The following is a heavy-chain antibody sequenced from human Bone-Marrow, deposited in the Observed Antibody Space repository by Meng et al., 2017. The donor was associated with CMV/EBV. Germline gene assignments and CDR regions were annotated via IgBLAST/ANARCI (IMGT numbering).Heavy chain of an antibody. J-gene: IGHJ4*02. CDR1: GFTFSSYA. CDR3: ARGSAALDY. V-gene: IGHV3-53*01. CDR2: IYSGGST. Sequence: GESLISCAASGFTFSSYAMSWVRQAPGKGLEWVSVIYSGGSTYYADSVKGRFTISRDNSKNTMYLQMNSLRAEDTAVYYCARGSAALDYWGQGTLVTVSS. D-gene: IGHD6-25*01.